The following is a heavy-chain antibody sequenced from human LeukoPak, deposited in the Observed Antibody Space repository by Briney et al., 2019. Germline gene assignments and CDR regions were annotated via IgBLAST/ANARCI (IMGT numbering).Heavy chain of an antibody. CDR1: GGSISSGSDE. D-gene: IGHD3-10*01. CDR3: ARDLHYYGSGTLGY. CDR2: IYTSESN. Sequence: KASQTLSLTCTVSGGSISSGSDEWSWIRQPAGKGLEWIGLIYTSESNNYNRSLKSRVTISVDTSKNQFSLKLSSVTAADTAVYYCARDLHYYGSGTLGYWGQGTLVTVSS. V-gene: IGHV4-61*02. J-gene: IGHJ4*02.